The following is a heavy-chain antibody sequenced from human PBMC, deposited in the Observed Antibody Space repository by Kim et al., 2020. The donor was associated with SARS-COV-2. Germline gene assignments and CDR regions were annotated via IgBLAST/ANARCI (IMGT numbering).Heavy chain of an antibody. Sequence: SETLSLTCTVSGGSISSYYWSWIRQPPGKGLEWIGYIYYSGSTNYNPSLKSRVTISVDTSKNQFSLKLSSVTAADTAVYYCATVRYKHFDPWGQGTLVTVSS. CDR3: ATVRYKHFDP. V-gene: IGHV4-59*01. CDR1: GGSISSYY. J-gene: IGHJ5*02. D-gene: IGHD3-16*02. CDR2: IYYSGST.